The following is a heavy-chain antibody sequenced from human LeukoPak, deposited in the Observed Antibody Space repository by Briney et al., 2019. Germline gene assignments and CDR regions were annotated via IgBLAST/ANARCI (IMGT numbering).Heavy chain of an antibody. CDR2: ISSGGSTV. Sequence: GGSLRLSCAASGXTFSSYEMNWVRQAPGKGPEWVSYISSGGSTVHYADSVKGRFTISRDNAKNSLYLQMNSLRAEDTAVYYCARVIIVGATGIWGQGTIVTVSS. V-gene: IGHV3-48*03. D-gene: IGHD1-26*01. CDR1: GXTFSSYE. CDR3: ARVIIVGATGI. J-gene: IGHJ3*02.